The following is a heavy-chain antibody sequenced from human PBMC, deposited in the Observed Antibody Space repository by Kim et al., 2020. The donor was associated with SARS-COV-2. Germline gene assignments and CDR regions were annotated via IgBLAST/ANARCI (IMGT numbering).Heavy chain of an antibody. CDR3: ARAGDITMVRGVTWFDP. J-gene: IGHJ5*02. D-gene: IGHD3-10*01. V-gene: IGHV3-74*01. Sequence: VEGRLTISTDHAKNTLYLQMNSLRAEDTAVYYCARAGDITMVRGVTWFDPWGQGTLVTVSS.